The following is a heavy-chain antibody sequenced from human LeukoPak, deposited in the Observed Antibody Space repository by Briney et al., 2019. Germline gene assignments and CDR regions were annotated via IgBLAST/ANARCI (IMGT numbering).Heavy chain of an antibody. D-gene: IGHD6-13*01. Sequence: PGGSLRLSCAASGFTFSTYNMNWVRQAPGKGLEWVSYISRSSSTIYYADSVKGRFTISRDNSKNTLYLQMNSLRAEDTAVYYCANPAAAVGFWGQGTLVTVSS. CDR1: GFTFSTYN. CDR3: ANPAAAVGF. CDR2: ISRSSSTI. J-gene: IGHJ4*02. V-gene: IGHV3-48*01.